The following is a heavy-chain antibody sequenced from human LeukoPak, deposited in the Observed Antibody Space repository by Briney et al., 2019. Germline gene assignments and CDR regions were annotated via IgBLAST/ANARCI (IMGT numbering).Heavy chain of an antibody. CDR3: ARGVVPAALDAFDI. D-gene: IGHD2-2*01. J-gene: IGHJ3*02. CDR2: IYYSGST. CDR1: GGSIGSYY. V-gene: IGHV4-59*01. Sequence: SETLSLTCTVSGGSIGSYYWSWIRQPPGKGLEWIGYIYYSGSTNYNPSLKSRVTISVDTSKNQFSLKLSSVTAADTAVYYCARGVVPAALDAFDIWGQGTMVTVSS.